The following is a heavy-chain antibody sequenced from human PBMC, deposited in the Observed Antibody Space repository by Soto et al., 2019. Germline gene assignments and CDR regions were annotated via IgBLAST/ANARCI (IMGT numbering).Heavy chain of an antibody. CDR1: GGSIIDSGSFY. CDR3: ARGEVVASNWFDP. J-gene: IGHJ5*02. D-gene: IGHD2-15*01. Sequence: QVQMQESGPGLVKPSQTLYLTCSVSGGSIIDSGSFYWNWIRQHPGKGLEWIGYIYYSGSTYYNRSLTSRANISLDTSKNQFSLKLTSVTAADTAIYYCARGEVVASNWFDPWGQGTLVTVSS. V-gene: IGHV4-31*03. CDR2: IYYSGST.